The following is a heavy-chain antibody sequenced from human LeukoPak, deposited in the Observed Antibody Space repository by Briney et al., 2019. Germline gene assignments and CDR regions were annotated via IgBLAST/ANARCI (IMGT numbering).Heavy chain of an antibody. CDR3: TEGSNGPYDY. D-gene: IGHD2-8*01. V-gene: IGHV3-49*04. Sequence: GGSLRLSCTASGFTFGDYAMSWVRQAPGKGLEWVGFIRSKTYGGTTEYAASVKGRFTISRDDSKSIAYLQMNSLKTDDTAVYYCTEGSNGPYDYWGQGTLVTVSS. CDR2: IRSKTYGGTT. J-gene: IGHJ4*02. CDR1: GFTFGDYA.